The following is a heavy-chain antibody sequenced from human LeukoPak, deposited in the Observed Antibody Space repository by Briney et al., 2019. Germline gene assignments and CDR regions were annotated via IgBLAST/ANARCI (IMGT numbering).Heavy chain of an antibody. Sequence: PGGSLRLSCAASGFTFSSYAMSWVRQAPGKGLEWVSAISGSGGSTYYADSVKGRFTISRDNSKNTLYLQMNSLRAEDTAVYYCAKVQTEVVVTAIPHDAFDIWGQGTMVTVSS. CDR3: AKVQTEVVVTAIPHDAFDI. J-gene: IGHJ3*02. CDR1: GFTFSSYA. D-gene: IGHD2-21*02. V-gene: IGHV3-23*01. CDR2: ISGSGGST.